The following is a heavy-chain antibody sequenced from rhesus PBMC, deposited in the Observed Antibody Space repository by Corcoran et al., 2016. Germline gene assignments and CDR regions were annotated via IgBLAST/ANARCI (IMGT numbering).Heavy chain of an antibody. Sequence: QVQLQESGPGLVKPSETLSLTCAVSGGSISSNYWSGIRQAPGMGLEWIGGIYGRGGRTDTNPSLKSRCTISTDTSKNQFSLKLSSVTAADTAVYYCARELVITITILVVENGLDSWGQGVVVTVSS. CDR1: GGSISSNY. D-gene: IGHD3-40*01. J-gene: IGHJ6*01. CDR3: ARELVITITILVVENGLDS. CDR2: IYGRGGRT. V-gene: IGHV4-160*01.